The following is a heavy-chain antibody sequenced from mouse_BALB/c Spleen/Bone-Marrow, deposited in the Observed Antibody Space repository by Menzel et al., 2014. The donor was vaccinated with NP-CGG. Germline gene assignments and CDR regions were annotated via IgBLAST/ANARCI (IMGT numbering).Heavy chain of an antibody. Sequence: DVMLVESGGGLVQPKGSLKLSCAASGFTFNTYAMNWVRQAPGKGLEWVARIRSKSNNYATYYADSVKDRFTISRDDSQTMLYLQMNNLKTEDTAMYYCVRQGDGYYNWYFDVWGAGTTVTVSS. D-gene: IGHD2-3*01. CDR2: IRSKSNNYAT. V-gene: IGHV10-1*02. J-gene: IGHJ1*01. CDR1: GFTFNTYA. CDR3: VRQGDGYYNWYFDV.